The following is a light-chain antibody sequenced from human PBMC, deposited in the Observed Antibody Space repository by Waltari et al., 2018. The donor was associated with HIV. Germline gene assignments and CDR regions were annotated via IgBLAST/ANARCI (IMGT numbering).Light chain of an antibody. J-gene: IGKJ1*01. CDR2: WAS. CDR1: QSLLYSSNNKNY. Sequence: DIVMTQSPDSLAVSLGERATINCKSSQSLLYSSNNKNYLAWYQQKPGQPPKLLIYWASTRESGVPDRFSGSGSGTHFTLTISSLQAEDVAVYYCHQYYSTPWTFGQGTKVEIK. V-gene: IGKV4-1*01. CDR3: HQYYSTPWT.